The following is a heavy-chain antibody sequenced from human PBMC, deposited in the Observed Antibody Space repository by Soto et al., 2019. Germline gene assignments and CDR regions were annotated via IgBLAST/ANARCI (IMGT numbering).Heavy chain of an antibody. V-gene: IGHV4-31*03. CDR3: ARHSSGGSADV. J-gene: IGHJ6*02. D-gene: IGHD2-15*01. CDR1: GGSISSGGYY. CDR2: IDYSGST. Sequence: QVQLQESGPGLVKPSQTLSLTCTVSGGSISSGGYYWSWIRQHPGKGLEWIGYIDYSGSTYYNPSTKGXXSXPXITSKNHLSLKLRSVTAADKAVHYCARHSSGGSADVWGQGTTVTLSS.